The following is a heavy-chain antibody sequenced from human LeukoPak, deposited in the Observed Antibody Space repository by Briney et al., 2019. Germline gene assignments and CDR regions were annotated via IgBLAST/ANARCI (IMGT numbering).Heavy chain of an antibody. V-gene: IGHV3-23*01. CDR1: GFTFSSYA. Sequence: GSLRLSCAASGFTFSSYAMHWVRQAPGKGLEWVSLIIGSSGDTFYADSVKGRFTISRDNSKNTLFLQMNSLRAEDTALYYCAKGAYDYIEMGYIDYWGQGTLVTVSS. D-gene: IGHD5-12*01. J-gene: IGHJ4*02. CDR3: AKGAYDYIEMGYIDY. CDR2: IIGSSGDT.